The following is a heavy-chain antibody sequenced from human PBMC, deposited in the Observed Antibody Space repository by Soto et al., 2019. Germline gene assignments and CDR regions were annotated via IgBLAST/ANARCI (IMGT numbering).Heavy chain of an antibody. CDR1: GYTFTSYA. D-gene: IGHD3-10*01. CDR2: INAYNGNT. CDR3: ASYGPPADY. Sequence: QVQLVQSGAEVKKPGASVKVSCKASGYTFTSYAISWVRQAPGQGLEWMGWINAYNGNTKYAQKFQGRVTMTTDTSTRTAEMEPRTLSADDTAVYYGASYGPPADYLGQGTLVTVSS. V-gene: IGHV1-18*01. J-gene: IGHJ4*02.